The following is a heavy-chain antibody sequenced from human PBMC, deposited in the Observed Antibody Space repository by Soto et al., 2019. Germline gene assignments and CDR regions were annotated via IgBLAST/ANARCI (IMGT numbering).Heavy chain of an antibody. CDR3: ARKSDSSPVPEADGV. Sequence: EVQLVETGGGLIQPGGSLRLSCAASGFSVGSNNMTWVRQSPGKGLEWVSLIYSNGDTDYADSVKGRFSISRDNFKNTLYLQMNDLRAEDTAVYHCARKSDSSPVPEADGVWGRGTLVTVSS. J-gene: IGHJ4*02. CDR1: GFSVGSNN. V-gene: IGHV3-53*02. D-gene: IGHD2-8*01. CDR2: IYSNGDT.